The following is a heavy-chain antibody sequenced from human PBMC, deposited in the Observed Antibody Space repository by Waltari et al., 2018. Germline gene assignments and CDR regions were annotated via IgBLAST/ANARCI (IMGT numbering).Heavy chain of an antibody. Sequence: QVQLQESGPGLVKPSETLSLTCTVSGGSIGRYYWSWIRQPPGKGLEWIGYIYYTGNTSFSPSLKSRVTMSVDTSKTQVSLRLISVTAADTAVYFCARRPAGATFDYWGREPWSPSPQ. D-gene: IGHD1-26*01. CDR1: GGSIGRYY. CDR3: ARRPAGATFDY. V-gene: IGHV4-59*01. J-gene: IGHJ4*02. CDR2: IYYTGNT.